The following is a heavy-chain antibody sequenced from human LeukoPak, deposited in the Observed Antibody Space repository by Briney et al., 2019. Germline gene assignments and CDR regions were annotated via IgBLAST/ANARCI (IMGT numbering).Heavy chain of an antibody. V-gene: IGHV1-2*02. D-gene: IGHD2/OR15-2a*01. CDR2: INPNSGGT. CDR3: AREGDSTRGPTFDY. CDR1: GYTFTGYY. Sequence: ASVKVSCKASGYTFTGYYMHWVRQAPGQGLEWMGWINPNSGGTNYAQKFQGRVTMTRDTSISTAYMELSRLRSDDTAVYYCAREGDSTRGPTFDYWGQGTLVTVSS. J-gene: IGHJ4*02.